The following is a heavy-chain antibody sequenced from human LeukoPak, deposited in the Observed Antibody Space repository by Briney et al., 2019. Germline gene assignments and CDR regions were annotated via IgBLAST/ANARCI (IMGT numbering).Heavy chain of an antibody. CDR1: GESFSGYY. CDR2: INHSGST. D-gene: IGHD3-10*01. J-gene: IGHJ6*03. CDR3: ARVLYYYGSGSSQYYYHMDV. Sequence: PSETLSLTCAVYGESFSGYYWSWIRQPPGKGLEWIGEINHSGSTNYNPSLKSRVTISVDTSKNQFSLKLSSVTAADTAVYYCARVLYYYGSGSSQYYYHMDVWGKGTTVTVSS. V-gene: IGHV4-34*01.